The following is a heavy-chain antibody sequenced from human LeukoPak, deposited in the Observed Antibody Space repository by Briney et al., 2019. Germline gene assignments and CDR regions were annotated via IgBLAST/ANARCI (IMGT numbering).Heavy chain of an antibody. Sequence: AGGSLRLSCAASGFTLSSYSVNCVRRAPGKGREWVSYISSSSNYIYYADSVKGRFTISRDNSKNTLYVQMNRLRVDDTGVYYCAKDSLYYYWGQGTLVTVSS. V-gene: IGHV3-21*04. J-gene: IGHJ4*02. CDR1: GFTLSSYS. CDR3: AKDSLYYY. CDR2: ISSSSNYI. D-gene: IGHD2-21*01.